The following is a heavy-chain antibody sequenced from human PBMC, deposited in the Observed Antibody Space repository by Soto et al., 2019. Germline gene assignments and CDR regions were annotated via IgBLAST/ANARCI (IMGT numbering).Heavy chain of an antibody. CDR1: GGTFSTYV. V-gene: IGHV1-69*12. CDR2: IIPVFATT. D-gene: IGHD1-26*01. J-gene: IGHJ6*02. Sequence: QVQLVQSGAEVKKPGSSVKVSCKASGGTFSTYVISWVRQAPGQGLEWMGGIIPVFATTNYAQKFQGRVTETADESTRTGYMELNSLRSEDTAVYYCARGRIAGAATDFYYYGMDVWGQGTSVTVSS. CDR3: ARGRIAGAATDFYYYGMDV.